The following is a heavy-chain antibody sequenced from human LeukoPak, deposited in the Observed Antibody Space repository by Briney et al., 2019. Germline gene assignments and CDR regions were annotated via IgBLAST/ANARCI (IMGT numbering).Heavy chain of an antibody. CDR1: QYTFTDYA. Sequence: GASVKVSCKASQYTFTDYAVHWVRQAPGQRLEWMGWINAGNGKTKYSQSFQGRVTITRDTSTSTAYMELRSLRSDDTAVYYCARDCSGGSCYDGVDYWGQGTLVTV. V-gene: IGHV1-3*01. D-gene: IGHD2-15*01. CDR3: ARDCSGGSCYDGVDY. CDR2: INAGNGKT. J-gene: IGHJ4*02.